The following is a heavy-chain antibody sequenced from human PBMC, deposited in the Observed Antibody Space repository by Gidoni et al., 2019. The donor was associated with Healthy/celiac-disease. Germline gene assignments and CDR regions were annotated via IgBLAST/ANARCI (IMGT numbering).Heavy chain of an antibody. D-gene: IGHD6-13*01. CDR1: GFTFSNAW. V-gene: IGHV3-15*01. J-gene: IGHJ4*02. Sequence: EVQLVESGGGLVKPGGSLRLSCDASGFTFSNAWMSWVRQAPGKGLEWVGRIKSKTDVGTTDYAAPVKGRFTISRDDSKNTLYLQMNSLKTEDTAVYYCTTQWKYSSSWYFGYFDYWGQGTLVTVSS. CDR3: TTQWKYSSSWYFGYFDY. CDR2: IKSKTDVGTT.